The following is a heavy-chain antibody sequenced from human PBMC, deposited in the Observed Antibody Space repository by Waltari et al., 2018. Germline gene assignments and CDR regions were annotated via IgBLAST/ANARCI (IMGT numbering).Heavy chain of an antibody. Sequence: EVQLVESGGGLVRPGGSLRLSCSASGFTFTSYTMHWVRQAPGKGRDLVSSISSNGRYIYYADSVKGRFTISRDNAKNSLYLQLTSLRAEDTAVYYCARVVDYGDLYLYFYGLDVWGQGTTVAVSS. CDR1: GFTFTSYT. CDR3: ARVVDYGDLYLYFYGLDV. V-gene: IGHV3-21*01. J-gene: IGHJ6*02. CDR2: ISSNGRYI. D-gene: IGHD4-17*01.